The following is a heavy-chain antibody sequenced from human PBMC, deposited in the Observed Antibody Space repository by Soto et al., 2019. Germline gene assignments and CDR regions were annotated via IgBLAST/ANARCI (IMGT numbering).Heavy chain of an antibody. D-gene: IGHD1-26*01. Sequence: SETLSLTCTVSDASITYGGYSWSWIRQTPGKGLEWIGYINHLETTFYNPSFESRLTLSIDRAKNQFSLNLNSMSAADRAVYFCARGGGSDSFDYWGQGILVTVSS. CDR2: INHLETT. CDR1: DASITYGGYS. J-gene: IGHJ4*02. CDR3: ARGGGSDSFDY. V-gene: IGHV4-30-2*01.